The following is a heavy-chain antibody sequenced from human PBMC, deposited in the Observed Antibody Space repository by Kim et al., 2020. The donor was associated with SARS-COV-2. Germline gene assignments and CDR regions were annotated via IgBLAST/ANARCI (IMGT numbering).Heavy chain of an antibody. D-gene: IGHD5-18*01. CDR2: IKQDGSEK. V-gene: IGHV3-7*01. Sequence: GGSLRLSCAASGFTFSSYWMSWVRQAPGKGLEWVANIKQDGSEKYYVDSVKGRFTISRDNAKNSLYLQMNSLRAEDTAVYYCAREAGDSYGYLDWFDPWGQGPLVTVSS. CDR1: GFTFSSYW. CDR3: AREAGDSYGYLDWFDP. J-gene: IGHJ5*02.